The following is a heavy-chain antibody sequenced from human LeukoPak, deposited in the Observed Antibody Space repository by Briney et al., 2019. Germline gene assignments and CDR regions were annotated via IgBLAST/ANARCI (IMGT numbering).Heavy chain of an antibody. CDR2: ASSNGGST. Sequence: GGSLRLSCAASGFTFRYYAVSWVRQAPRKGLEWISAASSNGGSTYYSDSVRGRFTASRDNSKNTLYLQMNSLRAEDTAVYYCAKEDVTAVGLVTLYYWGQGTLVTVSS. CDR1: GFTFRYYA. CDR3: AKEDVTAVGLVTLYY. J-gene: IGHJ4*02. V-gene: IGHV3-23*01. D-gene: IGHD3-3*01.